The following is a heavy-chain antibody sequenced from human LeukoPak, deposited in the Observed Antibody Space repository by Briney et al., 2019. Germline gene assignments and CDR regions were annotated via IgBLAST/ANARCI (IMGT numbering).Heavy chain of an antibody. V-gene: IGHV4-39*01. CDR1: GGSISSSPYY. CDR2: IYSSGST. CDR3: ATYSSGWYYFDY. J-gene: IGHJ4*02. D-gene: IGHD6-19*01. Sequence: SETLSLTCTVSGGSISSSPYYWTWIRQPPGTGLEWIGNIYSSGSTYYNPSLKSRVTISVDTSKNQFSLKLSSVTAADTAVYYCATYSSGWYYFDYWGQGTLVTVSS.